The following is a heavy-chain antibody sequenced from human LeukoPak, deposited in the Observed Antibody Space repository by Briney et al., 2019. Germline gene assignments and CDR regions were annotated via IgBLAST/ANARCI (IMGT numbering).Heavy chain of an antibody. J-gene: IGHJ3*02. D-gene: IGHD3-22*01. CDR1: GYSFTSYW. Sequence: GESLKISCKGSGYSFTSYWIGWVRQMPGKGLDWMGSIYPGDSDTRYSPSFQGQVTISADKSISTAYLQWSSLKASDTAMHYCARHFGSRRGSGYYSDAFDIWGQGTMVTVSS. CDR2: IYPGDSDT. CDR3: ARHFGSRRGSGYYSDAFDI. V-gene: IGHV5-51*01.